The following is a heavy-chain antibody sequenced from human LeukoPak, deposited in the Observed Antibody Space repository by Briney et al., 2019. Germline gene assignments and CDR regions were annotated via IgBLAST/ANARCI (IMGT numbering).Heavy chain of an antibody. CDR1: GFSFSEYS. CDR2: ISDRSSTI. D-gene: IGHD3-9*01. CDR3: AKDLPPTYGPLNY. V-gene: IGHV3-48*01. Sequence: PGESLRLSCAASGFSFSEYSIIWVRQAPGKGLEWISFISDISDRSSTIFYADSVKGRFTISRDNSKNTLYLQMNSLRAEDTAVYYCAKDLPPTYGPLNYWGQGTLVTVSS. J-gene: IGHJ4*02.